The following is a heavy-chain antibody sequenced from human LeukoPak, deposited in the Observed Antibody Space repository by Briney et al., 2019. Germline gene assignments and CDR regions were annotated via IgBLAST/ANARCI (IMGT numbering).Heavy chain of an antibody. J-gene: IGHJ4*02. CDR3: AKDGRRWLQLLDY. CDR2: ISYDGSNK. V-gene: IGHV3-30*18. Sequence: GRSLRLSCAASGFTFSSYGMPWVRQAPGKGLEWVAVISYDGSNKYYADSVKGRFSISRDNSKNTLYRQMNSLRAEDTAVYYCAKDGRRWLQLLDYWGQGTLVTVSS. D-gene: IGHD5-24*01. CDR1: GFTFSSYG.